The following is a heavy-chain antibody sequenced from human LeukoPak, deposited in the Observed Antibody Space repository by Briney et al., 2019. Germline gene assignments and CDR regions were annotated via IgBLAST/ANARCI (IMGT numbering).Heavy chain of an antibody. V-gene: IGHV4-4*09. CDR1: GGSISSYY. D-gene: IGHD3-10*01. CDR3: ARSFGATSNWFDP. CDR2: IYTSGST. Sequence: SETLSLTCTVSGGSISSYYWSWIRQPPGKGLEWIGYIYTSGSTNYNPSLKRRVTISVDTSKNQFSLKLSSVTAADTGVYYCARSFGATSNWFDPWGQGTLVTVSS. J-gene: IGHJ5*02.